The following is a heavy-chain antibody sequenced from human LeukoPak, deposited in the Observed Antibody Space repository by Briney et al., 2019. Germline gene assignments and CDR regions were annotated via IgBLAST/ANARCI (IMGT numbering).Heavy chain of an antibody. D-gene: IGHD5-18*01. V-gene: IGHV3-21*01. Sequence: GESLRLSCAASGFTFSTYSMNWVRRAPGKGLEWVSSISSSSSYIYYADSVKGRFTISRDSAKNSLFLQMNSLRAEDTALYYCARDRSTNSYAEYFFDYWGQGTLVTVSS. CDR3: ARDRSTNSYAEYFFDY. CDR1: GFTFSTYS. J-gene: IGHJ4*02. CDR2: ISSSSSYI.